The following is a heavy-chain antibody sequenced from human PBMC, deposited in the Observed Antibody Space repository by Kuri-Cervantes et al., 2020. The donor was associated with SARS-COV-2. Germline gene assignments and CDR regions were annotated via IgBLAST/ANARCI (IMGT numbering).Heavy chain of an antibody. CDR1: GGSISSYY. J-gene: IGHJ6*02. CDR3: ARRYCSSTSCYTDYGMDV. D-gene: IGHD2-2*02. V-gene: IGHV4-59*12. Sequence: ESLKISCTVSGGSISSYYWSWIRQPPGKGLEWIGYIYYSGSTNYNPSLKSRVTISVDTSKSQFSLKLSSVTAADTAVYYCARRYCSSTSCYTDYGMDVWGQGTTVTVSS. CDR2: IYYSGST.